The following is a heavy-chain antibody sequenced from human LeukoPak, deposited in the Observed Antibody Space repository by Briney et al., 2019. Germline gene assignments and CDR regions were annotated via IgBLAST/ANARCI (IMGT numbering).Heavy chain of an antibody. CDR1: GFTFSSYA. Sequence: PRGSLRLSCAASGFTFSSYAMSWVRQAPGKGLEWVSAISGSGGSTYYADSVKGRFTISRDNSKNTLYLQMNSLRAEDTAVYYCANLYIALGYFDYWGQGTLVTVSS. CDR3: ANLYIALGYFDY. J-gene: IGHJ4*02. D-gene: IGHD5-12*01. V-gene: IGHV3-23*01. CDR2: ISGSGGST.